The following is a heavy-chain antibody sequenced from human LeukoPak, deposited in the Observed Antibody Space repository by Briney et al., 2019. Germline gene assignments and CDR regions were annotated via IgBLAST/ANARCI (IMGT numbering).Heavy chain of an antibody. CDR3: ARGVSGSYYGNTFDY. J-gene: IGHJ4*02. CDR2: INPSGGST. CDR1: GYTFTSYS. D-gene: IGHD3-10*01. V-gene: IGHV1-46*01. Sequence: ASVKVSCKASGYTFTSYSMHWVRQAPGQGLEWMGIINPSGGSTSYAQKFQGRVTMTRDTSTSTVYMELSSLRSEDTAVYYCARGVSGSYYGNTFDYWGQGTLVTVSS.